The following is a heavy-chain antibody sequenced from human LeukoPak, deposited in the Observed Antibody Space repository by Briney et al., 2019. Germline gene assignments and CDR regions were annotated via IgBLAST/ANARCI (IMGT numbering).Heavy chain of an antibody. Sequence: GGSLRLSCAASGFTFSSYAMSWVRQALGKGLEWVSAISGSGGSTYYADSVKGRFTISRDNAKNSLYLQMNSLGAEDTAVYYCAKDARSGQEVFDYWGQGTLVTVSS. CDR3: AKDARSGQEVFDY. J-gene: IGHJ4*02. CDR2: ISGSGGST. CDR1: GFTFSSYA. V-gene: IGHV3-23*01. D-gene: IGHD2-15*01.